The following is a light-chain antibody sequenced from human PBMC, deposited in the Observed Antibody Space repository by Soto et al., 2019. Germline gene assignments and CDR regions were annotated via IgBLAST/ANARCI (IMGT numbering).Light chain of an antibody. CDR2: GES. CDR1: QTVSTNY. V-gene: IGKV3D-20*02. CDR3: QQRSNWSIT. J-gene: IGKJ5*01. Sequence: EIVLTQSPGSLCLSPGQRATLSCRGSQTVSTNYLAWYQKKTGQDPRLLIYGESNRATGIPDRFSGSGSGTDFTLTISSLETEDLAVYYCQQRSNWSITFGQGTRLEIK.